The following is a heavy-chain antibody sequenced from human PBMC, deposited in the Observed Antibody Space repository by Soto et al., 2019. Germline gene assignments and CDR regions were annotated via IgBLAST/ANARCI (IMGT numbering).Heavy chain of an antibody. CDR3: ARDGYCTNGVCYHSYYYYYYGMDV. Sequence: ASVKVSCKDSGGTFSSYAISWVRQAPGQGLEWMGGIIPIFGTANYAQKFQGRVTITADKSTSTAYMELSSLRSEDTAVYYCARDGYCTNGVCYHSYYYYYYGMDVWGQGTTVTVSS. V-gene: IGHV1-69*06. CDR1: GGTFSSYA. J-gene: IGHJ6*02. D-gene: IGHD2-8*01. CDR2: IIPIFGTA.